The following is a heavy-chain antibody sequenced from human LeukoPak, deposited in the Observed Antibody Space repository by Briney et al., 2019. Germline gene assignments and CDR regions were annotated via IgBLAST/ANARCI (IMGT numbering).Heavy chain of an antibody. CDR3: ARIRITMGYYYMDV. J-gene: IGHJ6*03. CDR1: GGSFSGYY. D-gene: IGHD3-10*01. Sequence: SETLSLTCAVYGGSFSGYYWSWIRQPPGKGLEWIGEINHSGSTNYNPSLKSRVTISVDTSKNQFSLKLSSVTAADTAVYYCARIRITMGYYYMDVWGKGTTVTVSS. V-gene: IGHV4-34*01. CDR2: INHSGST.